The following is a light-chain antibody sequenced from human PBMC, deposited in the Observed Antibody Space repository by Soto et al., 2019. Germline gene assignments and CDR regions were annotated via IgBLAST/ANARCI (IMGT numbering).Light chain of an antibody. CDR2: DDN. CDR3: QSYDSSLSGYV. V-gene: IGLV1-40*01. Sequence: QSVLTQPPSVSGAPGQRVTISCTGSSSNIGAGFGVHWYQQLPGTAPKLLIYDDNSRPSGVPDRFSGSKSGTSASLAITGLQAEDEADYYCQSYDSSLSGYVFGTGTKVTV. J-gene: IGLJ1*01. CDR1: SSNIGAGFG.